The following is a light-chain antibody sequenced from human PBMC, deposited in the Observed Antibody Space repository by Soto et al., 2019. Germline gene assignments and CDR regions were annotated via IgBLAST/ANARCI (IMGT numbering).Light chain of an antibody. V-gene: IGKV3D-15*01. J-gene: IGKJ1*01. CDR3: QQYGSSRRT. CDR2: GAS. Sequence: IVMTQSPATLSVAPGERATLSCRASQSFSSTLAWYQQKPGQAPRLLIYGASSRATGISDRFSGSGSGTDFTLTISRLQPEDFAVYYCQQYGSSRRTFGQGTKVDIK. CDR1: QSFSST.